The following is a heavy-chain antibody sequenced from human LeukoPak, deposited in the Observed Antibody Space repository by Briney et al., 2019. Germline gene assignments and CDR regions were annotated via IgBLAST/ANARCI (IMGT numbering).Heavy chain of an antibody. CDR3: ARQGDISTNSGGTWFDP. V-gene: IGHV4-30-2*01. CDR1: GGSISSGGYS. J-gene: IGHJ5*02. CDR2: IYRSGST. Sequence: SETLSLTCAVSGGSISSGGYSWSWIRQPPGQGLEWIGYIYRSGSTYYNPSLKSRVTISLDRSKNQFSLSLSSVTAADTAVYYCARQGDISTNSGGTWFDPWGQGTLITVSS. D-gene: IGHD3-16*02.